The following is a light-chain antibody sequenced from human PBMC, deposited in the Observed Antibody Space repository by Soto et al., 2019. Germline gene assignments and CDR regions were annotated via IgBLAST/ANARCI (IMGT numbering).Light chain of an antibody. CDR2: DVS. CDR3: GSHAGSTTV. V-gene: IGLV2-8*01. CDR1: SSDVGGYNH. Sequence: QSALTQPHSASESPGQSVTISCTGTSSDVGGYNHVSWRQQHPGRAPKFLIYDVSKRPSGVPDRFSGSKSGNTAYLTVSGLQAESEADYYCGSHAGSTTVFGVGTKVTVL. J-gene: IGLJ1*01.